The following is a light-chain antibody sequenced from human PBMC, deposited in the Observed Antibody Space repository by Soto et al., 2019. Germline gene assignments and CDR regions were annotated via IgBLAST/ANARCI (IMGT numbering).Light chain of an antibody. CDR3: SSYAGSNNLYV. CDR1: SSDVSGYNY. V-gene: IGLV2-14*01. CDR2: EVS. Sequence: QSALTQPASVSGSPGQSITISCTGTSSDVSGYNYVSWYQQHPGKAPKLMIYEVSNRPSGVSNRFSGSKSGNTASLTISGLQAEDEADYYCSSYAGSNNLYVFGTGTKVTVL. J-gene: IGLJ1*01.